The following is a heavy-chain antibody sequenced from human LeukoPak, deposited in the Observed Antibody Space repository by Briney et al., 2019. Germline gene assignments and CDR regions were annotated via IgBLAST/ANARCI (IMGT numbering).Heavy chain of an antibody. Sequence: SETLPLTCTVSGGSISSYYWSWIRQPPGKGLEWIGYIYYSGSTNYNPSLKSRVTISVDTSKNQFSLKLSSVTAAETAVYYCASYSYYYDSSGYFDYWGQGTLVTVSS. CDR3: ASYSYYYDSSGYFDY. CDR1: GGSISSYY. CDR2: IYYSGST. D-gene: IGHD3-22*01. J-gene: IGHJ4*02. V-gene: IGHV4-59*01.